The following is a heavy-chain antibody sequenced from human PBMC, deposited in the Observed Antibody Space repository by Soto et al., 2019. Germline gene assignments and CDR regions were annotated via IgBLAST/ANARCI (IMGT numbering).Heavy chain of an antibody. CDR3: ARGQVVAAQH. CDR1: GGSISSGGYS. Sequence: QLQLQESGSGLVKPSQTLSLTCAVSGGSISSGGYSWSWIRQPPGKGLEWIGYIYHSGSTYYNPSLKTRVTITVDRSKNQFSMKLSSVTAAVTAVYYCARGQVVAAQHWGQGTLVTVSS. CDR2: IYHSGST. J-gene: IGHJ4*02. V-gene: IGHV4-30-2*01. D-gene: IGHD2-15*01.